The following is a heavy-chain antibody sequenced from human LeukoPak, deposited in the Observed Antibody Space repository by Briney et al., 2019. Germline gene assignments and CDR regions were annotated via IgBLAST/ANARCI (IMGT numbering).Heavy chain of an antibody. CDR2: ISNTGAPS. J-gene: IGHJ6*03. CDR1: GFTFSTYA. CDR3: ASRHYYYIDV. Sequence: GGSLRLSCAASGFTFSTYAMSWVRQAPGKGLEWVAVISNTGAPSYHASSVKGRFTISRDNSKNTLYLQMNSLRAEDTAVYYCASRHYYYIDVWGKGTTVTVSS. V-gene: IGHV3-23*01.